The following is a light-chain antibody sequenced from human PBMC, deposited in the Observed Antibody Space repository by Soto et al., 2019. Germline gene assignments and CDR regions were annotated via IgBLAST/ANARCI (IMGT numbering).Light chain of an antibody. CDR2: DVS. J-gene: IGKJ1*01. Sequence: EIVLTQSPATLSLSPGERATLSCRASQSVGSWLAWYQQKPGQPPRLLIYDVSNRATGIPARFSGSGSGTDFTLTISCLDPEDFAVYYCQQRHWPWTFGQGTTVEVK. CDR1: QSVGSW. CDR3: QQRHWPWT. V-gene: IGKV3-11*01.